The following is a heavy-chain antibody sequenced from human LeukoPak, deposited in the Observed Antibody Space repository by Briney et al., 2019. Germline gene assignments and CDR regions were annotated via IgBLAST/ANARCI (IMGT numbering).Heavy chain of an antibody. CDR2: INNDGSST. CDR1: GFTFSSYW. Sequence: GGSLRLSCAASGFTFSSYWMHWVRQAPGKGLVWVSRINNDGSSTSYADSVKGRFTISRDNAKNTLYLQMNSLRAEDTAVYYCARDNRFGAFDIWGQGTMVTVSS. D-gene: IGHD1-14*01. J-gene: IGHJ3*02. V-gene: IGHV3-74*01. CDR3: ARDNRFGAFDI.